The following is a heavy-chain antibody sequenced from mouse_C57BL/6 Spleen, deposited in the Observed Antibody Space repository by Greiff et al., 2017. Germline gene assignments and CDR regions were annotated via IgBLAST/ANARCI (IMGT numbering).Heavy chain of an antibody. D-gene: IGHD2-4*01. V-gene: IGHV1-50*01. CDR1: GYTFTSYW. J-gene: IGHJ2*01. CDR3: AVNYDYDEYYFDY. CDR2: IDPSDSYT. Sequence: VKLQQPGAELVKPGASVKLSCKASGYTFTSYWMQWVKQRPGQGLEWIGEIDPSDSYTNYNQKFKGKATLTVDTSYSTAYMQLSSLTSEDSAVYYCAVNYDYDEYYFDYWGQGTTLTVSS.